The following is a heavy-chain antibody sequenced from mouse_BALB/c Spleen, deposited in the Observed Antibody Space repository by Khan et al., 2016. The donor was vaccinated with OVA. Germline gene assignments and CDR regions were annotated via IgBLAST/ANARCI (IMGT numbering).Heavy chain of an antibody. CDR3: AIDGSYMDD. J-gene: IGHJ4*01. Sequence: EVELEESGPDLVKPSQSLSLTCTVTGYSITSGYSWHWIRQFPGNKLEWMGYIYYSGSIKYNPYFKSRISIARDTSKNQFFLKFNSVTTEDTATYSCAIDGSYMDDWGQGTSVTVSS. D-gene: IGHD1-1*02. CDR2: IYYSGSI. CDR1: GYSITSGYS. V-gene: IGHV3-1*02.